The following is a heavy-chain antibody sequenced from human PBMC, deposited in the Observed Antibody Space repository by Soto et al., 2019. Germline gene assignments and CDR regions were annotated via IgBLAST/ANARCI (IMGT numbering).Heavy chain of an antibody. CDR3: ARDTKPTVTMSFDY. CDR2: ISYDGSNK. D-gene: IGHD4-17*01. Sequence: GGSLRLSCAASGFTFSSYAMHWVRQAPGKGLEWVAVISYDGSNKYYADSVKGRFTISRDNSKNTLYLQMNSLRAEDTAVYYCARDTKPTVTMSFDYWGQGTLVTVSS. V-gene: IGHV3-30-3*01. J-gene: IGHJ4*02. CDR1: GFTFSSYA.